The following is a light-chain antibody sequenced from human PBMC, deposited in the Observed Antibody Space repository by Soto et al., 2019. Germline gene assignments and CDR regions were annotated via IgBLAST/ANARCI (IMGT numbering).Light chain of an antibody. CDR3: SSYAASNNFYFV. J-gene: IGLJ3*02. CDR2: EVT. Sequence: QSALTQPPSASGSPGQSVTISCTGTSSDVGGYNYVSWYQQYPGRAPTLMIYEVTKRPSGVPDRFSGYKSGNTASLTVSGLQAEDEADYYCSSYAASNNFYFVFGGGTKLTVL. V-gene: IGLV2-8*01. CDR1: SSDVGGYNY.